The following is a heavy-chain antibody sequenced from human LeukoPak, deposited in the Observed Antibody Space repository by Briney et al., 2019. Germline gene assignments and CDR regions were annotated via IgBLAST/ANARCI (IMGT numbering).Heavy chain of an antibody. J-gene: IGHJ4*02. V-gene: IGHV3-21*01. CDR2: ITGSSDSI. CDR1: GFTFSSHA. Sequence: GGSLRLSCAASGFTFSSHAMSWVRQAPGKGLEWVSPITGSSDSIYYADSVKGRFTISRDNAKNSVYLQMNSLRAEDTAVYYCARLVCSTIPCYGKFYFDSWGQGTLVPVSS. D-gene: IGHD2-2*01. CDR3: ARLVCSTIPCYGKFYFDS.